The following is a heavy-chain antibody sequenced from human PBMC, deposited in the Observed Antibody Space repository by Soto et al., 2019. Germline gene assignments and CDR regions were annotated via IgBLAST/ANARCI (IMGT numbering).Heavy chain of an antibody. CDR3: ASYISNFRCSYYAMDV. Sequence: PGESVKISCKGSGYTFTDYCIGWVRQLPWKGLGWMGIIYPGDSDTRYSPSFQGHVTITVDKSTSTAYLQWNTLKASDTAMYYCASYISNFRCSYYAMDVWGHGIMITV. V-gene: IGHV5-51*01. J-gene: IGHJ6*02. CDR2: IYPGDSDT. D-gene: IGHD4-4*01. CDR1: GYTFTDYC.